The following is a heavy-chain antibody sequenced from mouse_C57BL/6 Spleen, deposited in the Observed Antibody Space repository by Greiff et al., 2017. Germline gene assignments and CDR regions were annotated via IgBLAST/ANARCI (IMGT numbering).Heavy chain of an antibody. D-gene: IGHD3-1*01. CDR3: ARGGLLGGSWAMDY. J-gene: IGHJ4*01. CDR2: IYPGGGYT. V-gene: IGHV1-63*01. CDR1: GYTFTNYW. Sequence: QVQLKQSGAELVRPGTSVKMSCKASGYTFTNYWIGWAKQRPGHGLEWIGDIYPGGGYTSYNEKFKGKATLTEDKSSSTAYMQFSSLTSEDSAIYYCARGGLLGGSWAMDYWGQGTSVTVSS.